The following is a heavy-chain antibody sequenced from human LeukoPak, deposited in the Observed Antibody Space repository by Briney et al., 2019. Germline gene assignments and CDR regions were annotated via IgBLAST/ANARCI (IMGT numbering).Heavy chain of an antibody. Sequence: GGSLRLSRAASGFTFSSYWMSWVRQAPGKGLEWVANIKQDGSEKYYVDSVKGRFTISRDNAKNSLYLQMNSLRAEDTAVYYCARVVVVAATGVRWFDPWGQGTLVTVSS. D-gene: IGHD2-15*01. CDR1: GFTFSSYW. CDR3: ARVVVVAATGVRWFDP. J-gene: IGHJ5*02. CDR2: IKQDGSEK. V-gene: IGHV3-7*01.